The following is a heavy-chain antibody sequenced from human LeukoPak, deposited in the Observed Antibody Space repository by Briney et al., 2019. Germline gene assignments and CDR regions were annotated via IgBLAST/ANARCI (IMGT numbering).Heavy chain of an antibody. CDR3: ARAGHSSGYYLFQH. CDR2: ISSSSSTI. CDR1: GFTFSSYS. V-gene: IGHV3-48*01. D-gene: IGHD3-22*01. Sequence: GESLKISCKGSGFTFSSYSMNWVRQAPGKGLEWVSYISSSSSTIYYADSVKGRFTISRDNAKNSLYLQMNSLRAEDTAVYYCARAGHSSGYYLFQHWGQGTLVTVSS. J-gene: IGHJ1*01.